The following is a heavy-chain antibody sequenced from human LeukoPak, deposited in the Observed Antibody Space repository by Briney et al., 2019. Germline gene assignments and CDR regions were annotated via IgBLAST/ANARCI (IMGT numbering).Heavy chain of an antibody. J-gene: IGHJ4*02. V-gene: IGHV3-20*04. CDR2: INWDGGST. CDR1: GFTFDEYG. Sequence: GGSLRLSCAASGFTFDEYGMSWVRQAPGKGLEWVSSINWDGGSTAYADSVQGRFTISRDNAKNSLHLQMKSLRAEDTASYYCARDSFSGSSLDYWGQGTLVTVSS. D-gene: IGHD1-26*01. CDR3: ARDSFSGSSLDY.